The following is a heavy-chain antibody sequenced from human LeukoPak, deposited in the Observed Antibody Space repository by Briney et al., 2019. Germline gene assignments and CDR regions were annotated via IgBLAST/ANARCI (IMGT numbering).Heavy chain of an antibody. CDR3: ARLATTVRTFDY. V-gene: IGHV4-39*01. CDR1: GGSISSSSYY. Sequence: PSETLSLTCTVSGGSISSSSYYWGWIRQPPGKGLEWIGSIYYSGSTHYNPSLKSRVTISVDTSKNQFSLKLSSVTAADTAVYYCARLATTVRTFDYWGQGTLVTVSS. D-gene: IGHD4-17*01. J-gene: IGHJ4*02. CDR2: IYYSGST.